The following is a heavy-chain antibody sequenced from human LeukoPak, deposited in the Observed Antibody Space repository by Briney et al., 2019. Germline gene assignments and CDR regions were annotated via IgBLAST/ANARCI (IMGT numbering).Heavy chain of an antibody. D-gene: IGHD3-3*01. CDR1: GFTFSDHY. Sequence: GGSLRLSCAASGFTFSDHYMDWVRQAPGKGLEWVGRIRNKANSYTTEYAESVKGRFSISRDDSKKSLFLQMKSLKIEDTAVYYCARSGYPDYYYYGMDVWGQGTTVTVSS. CDR2: IRNKANSYTT. J-gene: IGHJ6*02. V-gene: IGHV3-72*01. CDR3: ARSGYPDYYYYGMDV.